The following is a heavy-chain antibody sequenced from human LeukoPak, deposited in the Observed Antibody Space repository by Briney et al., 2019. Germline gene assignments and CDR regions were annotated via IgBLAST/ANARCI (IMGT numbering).Heavy chain of an antibody. Sequence: GGSLRLSCAASGFTFSSYGMHWVRQAPGKGLEWVAVIWYDGSNKYYADSVKGRFTISRDNSKNTLYLQMNSLRAEDTAVYYCARDGTPHANRFNYFDYWGQGTLVTVSS. J-gene: IGHJ4*02. D-gene: IGHD1-14*01. CDR3: ARDGTPHANRFNYFDY. V-gene: IGHV3-33*01. CDR2: IWYDGSNK. CDR1: GFTFSSYG.